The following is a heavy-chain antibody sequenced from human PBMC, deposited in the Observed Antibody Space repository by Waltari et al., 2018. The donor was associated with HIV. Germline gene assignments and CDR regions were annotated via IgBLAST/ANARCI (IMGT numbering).Heavy chain of an antibody. J-gene: IGHJ3*02. D-gene: IGHD3-9*01. CDR2: IYTSGST. V-gene: IGHV4-61*02. CDR1: GGSFSSGSYY. Sequence: QVQLQESGPGLVKPSQTLSLTCTVSGGSFSSGSYYRSWIRQPAGKGLEWIGRIYTSGSTNYNPSLKSRVTISVDTSKNQFSLKLSSVTAADTAVYYCAREGGENYDILTGVDAFDIWGQGTMVTVSS. CDR3: AREGGENYDILTGVDAFDI.